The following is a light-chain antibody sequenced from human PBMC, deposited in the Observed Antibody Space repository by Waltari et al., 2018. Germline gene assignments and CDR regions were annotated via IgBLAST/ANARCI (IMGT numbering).Light chain of an antibody. CDR1: QTINNN. J-gene: IGKJ1*01. Sequence: EIEMTQSPATLSVSPGEGATLSCRASQTINNNLAWYQQKPGQPPRLLIYDASTRAAGIPAMYSGAASGTEFTLTISHLQSDDLAVYYCQQYHHWPLTFGQGTKV. CDR3: QQYHHWPLT. V-gene: IGKV3-15*01. CDR2: DAS.